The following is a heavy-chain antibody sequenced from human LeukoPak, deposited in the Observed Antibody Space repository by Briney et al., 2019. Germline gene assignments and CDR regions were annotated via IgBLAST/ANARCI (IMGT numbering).Heavy chain of an antibody. D-gene: IGHD3-9*01. Sequence: GGSLRLSCAASGFTFSNYAMSWVRQAPGKGLEGVSAVSGRDTSTYYTGSVKGRFTISRDNSKNTLYLQMNSLSAEDTAIYYCAKWGDYDVLTGYYDSDYWGQGTLVTVSS. CDR1: GFTFSNYA. CDR2: VSGRDTST. J-gene: IGHJ4*02. V-gene: IGHV3-23*01. CDR3: AKWGDYDVLTGYYDSDY.